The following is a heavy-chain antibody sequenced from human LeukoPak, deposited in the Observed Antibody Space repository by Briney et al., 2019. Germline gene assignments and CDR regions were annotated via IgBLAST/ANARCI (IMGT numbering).Heavy chain of an antibody. V-gene: IGHV3-9*01. J-gene: IGHJ6*02. Sequence: GGSLRLSCKAYGPIIKHFAIHLVRQRPGKGLEWVSGIHWHSGETGYADAVKGRFTISRDDVKNSLSLQMDSLRPDDTALYYCVNDMVPGGADVWGQGTTVTVSS. D-gene: IGHD3-10*01. CDR3: VNDMVPGGADV. CDR1: GPIIKHFA. CDR2: IHWHSGET.